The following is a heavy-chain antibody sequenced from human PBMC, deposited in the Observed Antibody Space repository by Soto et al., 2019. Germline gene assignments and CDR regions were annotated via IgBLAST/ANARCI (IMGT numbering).Heavy chain of an antibody. D-gene: IGHD2-21*02. CDR1: GDSVSGGSFY. J-gene: IGHJ5*02. V-gene: IGHV4-61*01. Sequence: QVQLQESGPGLVKPSETLSLTCSVSGDSVSGGSFYWSWIRQPPGKVMAWLGYIYFSGSTNYNPSLKSRVTMSIDTSKNQFSLNLLSVTAADTAIYYCVSLVTFGGDEDPWGQGIPVAFS. CDR2: IYFSGST. CDR3: VSLVTFGGDEDP.